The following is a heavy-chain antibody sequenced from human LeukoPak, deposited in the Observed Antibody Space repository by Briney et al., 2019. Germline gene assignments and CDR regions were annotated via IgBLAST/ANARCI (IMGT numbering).Heavy chain of an antibody. CDR1: GFTFSSYE. D-gene: IGHD6-19*01. CDR3: ARVQRGIAVALDY. Sequence: GGSLRLSCAASGFTFSSYEMNWVRQAPGKGLEWVSYISTTGSSIYYADSVKGRFTISRDNVKNLLYLQMNSLRAEDTAVYYCARVQRGIAVALDYWGQGTLVTVSS. V-gene: IGHV3-48*03. CDR2: ISTTGSSI. J-gene: IGHJ4*02.